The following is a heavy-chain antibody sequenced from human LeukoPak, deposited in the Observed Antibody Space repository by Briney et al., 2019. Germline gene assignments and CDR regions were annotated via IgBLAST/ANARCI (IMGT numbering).Heavy chain of an antibody. CDR2: ISWNSGSI. V-gene: IGHV3-9*01. J-gene: IGHJ5*02. CDR3: AKDIFRGSGSYYNVLFTFDFDP. D-gene: IGHD3-10*01. CDR1: GFTFDDYA. Sequence: GGSPRLSCAASGFTFDDYATHWVRQAPGKSLEWVSGISWNSGSIGYADSVKGRFTISRDNAKNSLYLQMNSLRAEGTALYYCAKDIFRGSGSYYNVLFTFDFDPWGQGTLVTASS.